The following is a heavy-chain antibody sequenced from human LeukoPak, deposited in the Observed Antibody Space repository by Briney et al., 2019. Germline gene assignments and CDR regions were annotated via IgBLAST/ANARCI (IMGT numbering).Heavy chain of an antibody. CDR3: ARGSHTDYYYYYYMDV. CDR2: ISSSGSTI. CDR1: GFTFSDYC. J-gene: IGHJ6*03. V-gene: IGHV3-11*01. Sequence: GGSLRLSCAASGFTFSDYCMSWIRQAPGKGLEWVSYISSSGSTIYYADSVKGRFTISRDNAKNSLYLQMNSLRAEDTAVYYCARGSHTDYYYYYYMDVWGKGTTVTVSS.